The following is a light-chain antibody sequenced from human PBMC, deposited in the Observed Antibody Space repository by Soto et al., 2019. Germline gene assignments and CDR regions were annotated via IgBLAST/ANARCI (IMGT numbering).Light chain of an antibody. CDR1: QSVSSN. Sequence: EIVLTQSPGTLGLSPGERDTLSCRASQSVSSNLAWYQQKPGQAPRLLIYGASTRATGIPARFSGSGSGTEFTLTISSLQSEDFAVYYCQQYNNWPRTFGQGTKVDIK. CDR2: GAS. J-gene: IGKJ1*01. V-gene: IGKV3-15*01. CDR3: QQYNNWPRT.